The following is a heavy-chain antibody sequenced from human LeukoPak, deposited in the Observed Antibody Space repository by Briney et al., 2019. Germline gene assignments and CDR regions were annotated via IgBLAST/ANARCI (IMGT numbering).Heavy chain of an antibody. Sequence: GGSLRLSCAASGFTFSSYAMSWARQAPGKGLEWVSAISGSGGSTYYADSVKGRFTISRDNSKNTLYLQMNSLRAEDTAVYYCAKDGRVWYDILTGEYYFDYWGQGTLVTVSS. CDR2: ISGSGGST. D-gene: IGHD3-9*01. CDR1: GFTFSSYA. V-gene: IGHV3-23*01. J-gene: IGHJ4*02. CDR3: AKDGRVWYDILTGEYYFDY.